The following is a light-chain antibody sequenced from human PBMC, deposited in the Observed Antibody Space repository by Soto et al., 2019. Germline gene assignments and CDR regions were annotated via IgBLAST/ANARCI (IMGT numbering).Light chain of an antibody. CDR3: QSYDSSLSGFWV. Sequence: QSVLTQPPSGSGAPGQRVTISCTGSSSNIGAGYDVHWYQQLPGTAPKLLIYGNSNRPSGVPDRFSGSKSGTSASLAITGLQAEDEADYYCQSYDSSLSGFWVFGGGTKLTLL. J-gene: IGLJ3*02. CDR2: GNS. V-gene: IGLV1-40*01. CDR1: SSNIGAGYD.